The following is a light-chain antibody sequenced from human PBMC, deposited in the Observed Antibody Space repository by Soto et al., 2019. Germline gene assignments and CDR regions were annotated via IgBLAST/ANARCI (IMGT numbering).Light chain of an antibody. CDR1: QDIRTS. CDR2: GAS. CDR3: QQYDNLPPFT. V-gene: IGKV1-33*01. J-gene: IGKJ3*01. Sequence: DIQMNQSPSSLSASVGARVSITCQASQDIRTSLSWFQQKPGRAPNLLIYGASNLETGVPSRFRGSGSGRDFTFTISSLQPEDIATYYCQQYDNLPPFTFGPGTKVDIK.